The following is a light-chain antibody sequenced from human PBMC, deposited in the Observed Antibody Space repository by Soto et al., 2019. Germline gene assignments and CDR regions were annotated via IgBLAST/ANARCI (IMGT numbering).Light chain of an antibody. J-gene: IGLJ3*02. CDR1: SSDVGGYNY. Sequence: QSALTQPASVSGSPGQSITISCTVTSSDVGGYNYVYWYQQHPGKAPKLMIDEVSNRPSGVSNRFSGSKSGNTASLTISGLQAEDEADYYCSSYTSSSTLVFGGGTKLTVL. CDR2: EVS. CDR3: SSYTSSSTLV. V-gene: IGLV2-14*01.